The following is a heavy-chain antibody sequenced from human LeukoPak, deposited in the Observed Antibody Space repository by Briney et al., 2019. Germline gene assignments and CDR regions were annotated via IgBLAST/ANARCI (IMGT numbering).Heavy chain of an antibody. CDR1: GFTFSAYS. J-gene: IGHJ4*02. CDR2: FSSTTGLI. Sequence: GGSLRLSCAASGFTFSAYSMNWVRQAPGKGLEGVSYFSSTTGLISYADSVKVRFTISRDNAKQSLYLQMNSLRAEDKAVYYCARDHAYYFDYWGQGTLVTVSS. CDR3: ARDHAYYFDY. V-gene: IGHV3-48*01.